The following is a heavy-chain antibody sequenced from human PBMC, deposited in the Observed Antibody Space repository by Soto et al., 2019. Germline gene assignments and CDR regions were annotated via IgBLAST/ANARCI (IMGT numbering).Heavy chain of an antibody. V-gene: IGHV2-5*02. CDR2: IYWDDDK. D-gene: IGHD3-16*01. CDR1: GFSLSTPGVG. J-gene: IGHJ4*01. Sequence: QITLKESGPTLLKPTQPLTLSCSFSGFSLSTPGVGVGWIRQPPGKALAWLAPIYWDDDKRYSPSLKSRLTSTEDTSKNQQILKMTLMCPVDTSKYSCVYTGELIRSGNYYFDSWGQGTLVTVSS. CDR3: VYTGELIRSGNYYFDS.